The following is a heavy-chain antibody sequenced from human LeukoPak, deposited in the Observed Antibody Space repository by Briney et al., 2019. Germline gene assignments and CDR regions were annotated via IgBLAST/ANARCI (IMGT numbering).Heavy chain of an antibody. CDR2: IIPIFGTV. Sequence: SVKVSCKASGGTFSSYAINWVRQAPGQGIEWMGWIIPIFGTVNYTQKFQDRVTITADESSSTAYMELSSLRSEDTAIYYCASRLYCSNTRCRNFPFAYWGQGTLVTVSS. D-gene: IGHD2-2*01. CDR1: GGTFSSYA. V-gene: IGHV1-69*01. J-gene: IGHJ4*02. CDR3: ASRLYCSNTRCRNFPFAY.